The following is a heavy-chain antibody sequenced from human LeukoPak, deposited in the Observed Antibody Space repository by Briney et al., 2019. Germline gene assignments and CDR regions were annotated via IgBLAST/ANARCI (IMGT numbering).Heavy chain of an antibody. CDR2: IYTSGSN. V-gene: IGHV4-61*02. CDR1: GGSIRSGDYY. J-gene: IGHJ4*02. CDR3: ARESYVVLPTADRSYYFDY. D-gene: IGHD2-2*01. Sequence: SQTLSLTCTVSGGSIRSGDYYWSWIRQPAGKGLEWIGRIYTSGSNNYNPSLKSRVTMSVDTSKNQFSLKLTSVTAADTAVYYCARESYVVLPTADRSYYFDYWGQGTLVTVSS.